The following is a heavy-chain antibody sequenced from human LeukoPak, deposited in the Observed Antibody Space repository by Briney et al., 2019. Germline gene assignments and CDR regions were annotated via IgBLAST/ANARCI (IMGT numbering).Heavy chain of an antibody. V-gene: IGHV4-59*08. CDR1: GGSISSYY. J-gene: IGHJ4*02. CDR2: IYYSGST. CDR3: ARRGDSSGWSVIDY. Sequence: SETLSLTCTVSGGSISSYYWSWIRQPPGKGLXXXXYIYYSGSTNYNPSLKSRVTISVDTSKNQFSLKLSSVTAADTAVYYCARRGDSSGWSVIDYWGQGTLVTVSS. D-gene: IGHD6-19*01.